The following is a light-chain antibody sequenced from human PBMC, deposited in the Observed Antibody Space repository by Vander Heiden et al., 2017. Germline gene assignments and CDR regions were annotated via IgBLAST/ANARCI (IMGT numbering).Light chain of an antibody. V-gene: IGKV1-5*03. CDR1: QSINSW. CDR3: QQYSRYPYT. Sequence: DIQMTQSPSTLSASVGDRVTITCRASQSINSWLSWYQQKPGKAPKLLIYKASSLESGVPSRFSGSVAGKEFALTISSLQPDDFATYYCQQYSRYPYTFGQGTKVEIK. CDR2: KAS. J-gene: IGKJ2*01.